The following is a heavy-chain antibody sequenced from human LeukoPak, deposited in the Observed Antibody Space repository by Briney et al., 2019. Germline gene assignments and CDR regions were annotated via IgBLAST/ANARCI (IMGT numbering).Heavy chain of an antibody. D-gene: IGHD3-3*02. CDR3: AALARDY. CDR1: GFIVSSNY. Sequence: GGSLRLSCAASGFIVSSNYMTWVRQAPGEGLEWVSVIHNDGSTYYTDSVKGRFTISRDNSKNTVYLQMNSRRVEDTAVYCCAALARDYWGQGTLVTVSS. CDR2: IHNDGST. J-gene: IGHJ4*02. V-gene: IGHV3-53*01.